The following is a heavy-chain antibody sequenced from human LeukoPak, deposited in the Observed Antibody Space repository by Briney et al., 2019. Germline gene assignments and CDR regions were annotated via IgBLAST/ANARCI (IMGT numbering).Heavy chain of an antibody. CDR3: AKDMTSSTGGGMDV. CDR1: GFTFDDYG. CDR2: IYWNGGST. V-gene: IGHV3-20*04. J-gene: IGHJ6*03. Sequence: GGSLRLSCAASGFTFDDYGMSWVRQAPGKGLEWVSGIYWNGGSTGYADSVRGRFTISRDNAKNSLHLQMNSLRAEDTALYYCAKDMTSSTGGGMDVWGKGTTVTISS. D-gene: IGHD2-2*01.